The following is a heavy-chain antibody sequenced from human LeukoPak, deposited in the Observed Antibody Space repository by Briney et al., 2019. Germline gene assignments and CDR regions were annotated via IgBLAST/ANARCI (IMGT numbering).Heavy chain of an antibody. V-gene: IGHV5-51*01. D-gene: IGHD2-8*01. CDR3: AVIYAVVGTFDI. Sequence: GESLKISCKGSGYNFPDYWIGWVRQLPGKGLEWIGILYPDDSDTKYSPSFQGQVTISVDMSISTAYLQWCSLQASDTAIYYCAVIYAVVGTFDIWGQGTVVTVSS. CDR2: LYPDDSDT. CDR1: GYNFPDYW. J-gene: IGHJ3*02.